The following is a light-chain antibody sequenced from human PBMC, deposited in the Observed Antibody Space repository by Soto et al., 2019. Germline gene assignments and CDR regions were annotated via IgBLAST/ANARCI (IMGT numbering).Light chain of an antibody. J-gene: IGKJ3*01. CDR2: AAS. V-gene: IGKV1-9*01. Sequence: DIQLTQSPSFLSASVGDRVSITCRASEGITNFLAWYQQKPGKAPNLLISAASTLQSGVPSRFSGSGSGTEFTLTISSLQSEDFATYYCQQLSTYPLTFGPGTKVDIK. CDR1: EGITNF. CDR3: QQLSTYPLT.